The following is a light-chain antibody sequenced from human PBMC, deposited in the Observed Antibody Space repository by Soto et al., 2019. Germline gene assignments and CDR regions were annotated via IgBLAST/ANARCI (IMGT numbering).Light chain of an antibody. CDR1: QSISSN. Sequence: EIVMTQSPATLSVSPGDRATLSCRASQSISSNLAWYQQKPGQAPRLLMFRTSSRATGFPARFSGSGSGTEFNLTISSLQSEDFGVYYCQQYGSSLWTFGQGTKVDI. CDR2: RTS. CDR3: QQYGSSLWT. V-gene: IGKV3-15*01. J-gene: IGKJ1*01.